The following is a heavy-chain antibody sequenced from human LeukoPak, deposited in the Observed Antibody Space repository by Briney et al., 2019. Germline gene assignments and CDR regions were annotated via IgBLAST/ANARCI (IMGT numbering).Heavy chain of an antibody. CDR1: GFTVSSNY. CDR3: AKEDTLTGFDY. J-gene: IGHJ4*02. Sequence: PGGSLRLSCAASGFTVSSNYMSWARQAPGKGLEWVSVIYSGGSTYYADSVKGRFTISRDNSKNTLYLQMNSLRAEDTAVYYCAKEDTLTGFDYWGQGTLVTVSS. V-gene: IGHV3-53*01. D-gene: IGHD3-9*01. CDR2: IYSGGST.